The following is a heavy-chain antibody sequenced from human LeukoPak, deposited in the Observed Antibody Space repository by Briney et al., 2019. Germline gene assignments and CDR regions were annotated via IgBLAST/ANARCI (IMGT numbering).Heavy chain of an antibody. V-gene: IGHV1-2*06. CDR2: INPNSGGT. J-gene: IGHJ4*02. Sequence: ASVKVSCKPSGYTFTDYYVHWVRQAPGQGLEWMGRINPNSGGTNYAQKFQGRITMTRDTSISTAYMELSRLRSDDTAVYYCAKLVGPTPDYWGQGTLVTVSS. CDR3: AKLVGPTPDY. D-gene: IGHD1-26*01. CDR1: GYTFTDYY.